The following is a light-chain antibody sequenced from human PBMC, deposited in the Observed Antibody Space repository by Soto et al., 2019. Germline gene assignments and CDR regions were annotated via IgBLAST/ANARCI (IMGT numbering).Light chain of an antibody. CDR3: QQRSNWPLT. Sequence: EIVLTQSPATMSLSPWERATLSCRASQTVGSYLAWYQQKPGQAPRLLIYNASNRATGIPARFGGSGPGTDFTLTISSLETEDFAVYYCQQRSNWPLTFGGGTKVDIK. CDR1: QTVGSY. V-gene: IGKV3-11*01. J-gene: IGKJ4*01. CDR2: NAS.